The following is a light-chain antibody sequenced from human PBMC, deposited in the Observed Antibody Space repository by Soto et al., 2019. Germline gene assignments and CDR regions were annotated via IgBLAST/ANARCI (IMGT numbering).Light chain of an antibody. CDR1: QSISSY. V-gene: IGKV1-39*01. CDR3: QQSYSTLWT. Sequence: EIQMTKTTCSLSASVGDRVTITCRASQSISSYLNWYQQIKGKAPKLLIYAASSLQSGVPSRFSGSGSGTDFTLPISSLQPEDFETYYCQQSYSTLWTFGQGTKVDIK. CDR2: AAS. J-gene: IGKJ1*01.